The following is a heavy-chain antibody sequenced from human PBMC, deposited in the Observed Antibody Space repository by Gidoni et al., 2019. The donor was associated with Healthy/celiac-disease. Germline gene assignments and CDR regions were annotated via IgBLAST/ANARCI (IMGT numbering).Heavy chain of an antibody. D-gene: IGHD2-15*01. CDR2: IIPIFGTA. CDR3: ARGRRKDIVVVVAATEFDY. Sequence: QVQLVQSGAEVKKPGSSVKVSCKASGGNFSSYAISSVRQAPGQGLEWLGGIIPIFGTANYAQKFQGRVTITADESTSTAYMELSSLRSEDTAVYYCARGRRKDIVVVVAATEFDYWGQGTLVTVSS. J-gene: IGHJ4*02. V-gene: IGHV1-69*01. CDR1: GGNFSSYA.